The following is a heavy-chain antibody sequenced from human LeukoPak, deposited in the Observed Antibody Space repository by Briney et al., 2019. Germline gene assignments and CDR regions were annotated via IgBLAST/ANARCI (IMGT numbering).Heavy chain of an antibody. CDR1: GFTFSSYW. Sequence: GGSLRLSCAASGFTFSSYWMSWVRQAPGKGLEWVANIKQDGSEKYYVDSVKGRFTISRDNAKNSLYLQMNSLRAEDTAVYYCARGQPGVAAAGNLDYWGQGTLVTVSS. CDR3: ARGQPGVAAAGNLDY. CDR2: IKQDGSEK. D-gene: IGHD6-13*01. V-gene: IGHV3-7*01. J-gene: IGHJ4*02.